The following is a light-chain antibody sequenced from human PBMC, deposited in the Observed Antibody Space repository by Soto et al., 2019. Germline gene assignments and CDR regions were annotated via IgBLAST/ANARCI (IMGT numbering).Light chain of an antibody. V-gene: IGKV3-15*01. CDR3: QQYNNWPPVLT. CDR1: QSVSSN. J-gene: IGKJ4*01. CDR2: GAS. Sequence: EIVMTQSPSTLSVSPGARATLSCRASQSVSSNLAWYQQKPGQAPRLLIYGASTRATGIPARFSGSGSGTEFTLTISSLQSEDFAVYYCQQYNNWPPVLTFVGGTKVEIK.